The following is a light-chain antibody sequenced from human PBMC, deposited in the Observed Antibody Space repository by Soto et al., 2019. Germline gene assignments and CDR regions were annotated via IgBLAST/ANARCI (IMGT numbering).Light chain of an antibody. CDR2: KDS. V-gene: IGLV3-27*01. Sequence: ELTQPSSVSVSPGQTARITCSGDVLAKKYARWFQQKPGQAPVLVIYKDSERPSGIPERFSGSSSGTTVTLTISGAQVEDEADYYCYSAADNNLSVVFGGGTKLTVL. CDR1: VLAKKY. J-gene: IGLJ2*01. CDR3: YSAADNNLSVV.